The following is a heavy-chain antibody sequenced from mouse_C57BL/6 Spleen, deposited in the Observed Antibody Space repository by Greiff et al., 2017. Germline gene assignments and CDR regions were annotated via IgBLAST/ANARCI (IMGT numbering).Heavy chain of an antibody. D-gene: IGHD1-1*01. CDR3: ARRPYYYGSSYWYFDV. Sequence: QVTLKVSGPGILQSSQTLSLSCSFSGFSLSTSGMGVSWIRQPSGKGLDWLAHIYWDDDKRYNPSLKSPLTISKDTSRNQVFLKITSVDTADTATCYCARRPYYYGSSYWYFDVWGTGTTVTVAS. J-gene: IGHJ1*03. CDR1: GFSLSTSGMG. CDR2: IYWDDDK. V-gene: IGHV8-12*01.